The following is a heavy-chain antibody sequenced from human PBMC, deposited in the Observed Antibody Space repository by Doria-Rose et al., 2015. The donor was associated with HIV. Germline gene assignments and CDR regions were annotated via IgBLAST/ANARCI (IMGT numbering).Heavy chain of an antibody. Sequence: QVTLKEFGPVLVKPTETLTLTCTVSGVSLSSPGMGVIWIRQPPGKALEWLANIFSDDERSYKTSLKSRLTISRGTSKSQVVITMTDMDPVDTATYYCARIKSSRWYHKYYFDFWGQGTLVIVSA. CDR1: GVSLSSPGMG. V-gene: IGHV2-26*01. CDR2: IFSDDER. D-gene: IGHD6-13*01. J-gene: IGHJ4*02. CDR3: ARIKSSRWYHKYYFDF.